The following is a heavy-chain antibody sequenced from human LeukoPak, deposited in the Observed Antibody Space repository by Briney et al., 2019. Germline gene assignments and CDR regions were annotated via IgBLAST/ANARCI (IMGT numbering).Heavy chain of an antibody. CDR1: GYSISSGYY. CDR2: IYHSGST. V-gene: IGHV4-38-2*01. J-gene: IGHJ2*01. CDR3: GRHRYYYDTNGYSFDL. D-gene: IGHD3-22*01. Sequence: SETLSLTCAVSGYSISSGYYWGWVRQPPGKGLEWIASIYHSGSTYHNPSLKSRVTISVETSKNQFSLKLNSVTATDTAVYYCGRHRYYYDTNGYSFDLWGRGTLVTVSS.